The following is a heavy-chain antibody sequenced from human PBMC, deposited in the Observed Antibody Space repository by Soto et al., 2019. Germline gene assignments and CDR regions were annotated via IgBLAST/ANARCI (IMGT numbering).Heavy chain of an antibody. Sequence: VASVKVSCKVSGYTLTELSMHWVRQAPGKGLEWMGGFDPEDGETIYAQKFQGRVTMTEDTSTDTAYMELSSLRSEDTAVYYCATPALWFGELLFSFDYWGQGTLVTVSS. CDR2: FDPEDGET. D-gene: IGHD3-10*01. V-gene: IGHV1-24*01. CDR1: GYTLTELS. CDR3: ATPALWFGELLFSFDY. J-gene: IGHJ4*02.